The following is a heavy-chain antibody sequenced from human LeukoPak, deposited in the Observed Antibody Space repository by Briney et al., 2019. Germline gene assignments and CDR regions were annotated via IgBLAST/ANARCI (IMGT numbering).Heavy chain of an antibody. Sequence: GGCLSLSCVVSGFSFSDYWMKWVRQPAGKGREWVASIRQVGEEKTYVDSVKGRFTFSRDNNKNSLYFHINSLRAEDTAVYYCARDGTAAGLFFDLWGQGTLVTVSS. J-gene: IGHJ4*01. CDR1: GFSFSDYW. D-gene: IGHD6-13*01. CDR3: ARDGTAAGLFFDL. CDR2: IRQVGEEK. V-gene: IGHV3-7*01.